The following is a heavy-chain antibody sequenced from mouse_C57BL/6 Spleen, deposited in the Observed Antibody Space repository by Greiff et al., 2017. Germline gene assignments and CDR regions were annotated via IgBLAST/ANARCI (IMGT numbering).Heavy chain of an antibody. CDR2: ISYSGST. CDR3: ARGGIIPFAY. Sequence: DVKLQESGPGMVKPSQSLSLTCTVTGYSITSGYDWHWIRHFPGNKLEWMGYISYSGSTNYNPSLKSRISITHDTSKNHFFLKLNSVTTEDTATYYCARGGIIPFAYWGQGTLVTVSA. D-gene: IGHD1-1*01. CDR1: GYSITSGYD. J-gene: IGHJ3*01. V-gene: IGHV3-1*01.